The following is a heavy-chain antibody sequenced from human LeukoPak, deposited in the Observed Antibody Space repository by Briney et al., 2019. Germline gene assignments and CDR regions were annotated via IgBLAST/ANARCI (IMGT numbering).Heavy chain of an antibody. CDR3: AXXPXXSSGEDSDY. V-gene: IGHV1-69*13. D-gene: IGHD3-22*01. Sequence: ASVKVSCKASGYTFTSYDISWVRQAPGQGLEWTGGIIPIFGTANYAQKFQGRVTITADESTSTAYMELSSLRSEDTAVYYCAXXPXXSSGEDSDYWGQGTLVTVSS. J-gene: IGHJ4*02. CDR2: IIPIFGTA. CDR1: GYTFTSYD.